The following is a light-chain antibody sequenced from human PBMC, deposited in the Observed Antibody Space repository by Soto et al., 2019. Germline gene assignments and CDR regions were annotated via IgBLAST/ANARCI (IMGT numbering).Light chain of an antibody. CDR2: GAS. CDR1: QSVSSK. V-gene: IGKV3-15*01. J-gene: IGKJ1*01. CDR3: QQYNNWPGT. Sequence: ETVITQTTATLSLSPGERATLSCRASQSVSSKLVWYQQKPGQAPRFLIYGASTRATGIPARFSGSGSGTEFTLTISSLQSEDFAVYYCQQYNNWPGTFGQGTKVDIK.